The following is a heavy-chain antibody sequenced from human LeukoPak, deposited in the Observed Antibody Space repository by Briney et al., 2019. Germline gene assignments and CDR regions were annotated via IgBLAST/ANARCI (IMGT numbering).Heavy chain of an antibody. CDR1: GFTFSSYG. CDR2: IRYDGSNK. V-gene: IGHV3-30*02. Sequence: TGGSLRLSCAASGFTFSSYGMHWVRQAPGKGLEWVAFIRYDGSNKYYADSVKGRFTISRDNSKNTPYLQMNSLRAEDTAVYYCAKDLHGVVPAAKSDWGQGTLVTVSS. D-gene: IGHD2-2*01. J-gene: IGHJ4*02. CDR3: AKDLHGVVPAAKSD.